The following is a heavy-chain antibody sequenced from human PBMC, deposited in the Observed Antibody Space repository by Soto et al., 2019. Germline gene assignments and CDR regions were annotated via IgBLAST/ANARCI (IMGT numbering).Heavy chain of an antibody. D-gene: IGHD6-19*01. CDR1: GYTFTSYD. CDR3: ASRIAVARLPPEY. V-gene: IGHV1-8*01. Sequence: QVQLVQSGAEVKKPGASVKVSCKSSGYTFTSYDINWVRQATGQWLEWMGWMNPNSGNTGYAQKFQGRVTMTRNTAISTAYMELRSLRSEDMALYYCASRIAVARLPPEYWGQGTLVTVSS. J-gene: IGHJ4*02. CDR2: MNPNSGNT.